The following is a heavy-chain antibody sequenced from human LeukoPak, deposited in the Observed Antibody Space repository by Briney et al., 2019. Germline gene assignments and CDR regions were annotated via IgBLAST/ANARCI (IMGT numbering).Heavy chain of an antibody. J-gene: IGHJ4*02. D-gene: IGHD3-22*01. V-gene: IGHV3-30*04. Sequence: PGGSLRLSCAASGFTFSSYAMHWVRQAPGKGLEWVAVISYDGSNKYYADSVKGRFTISRDNAKNSLYLQMNSLRAEDTALYYCARVRAYYDGSGYFDYWGQGTLVTVSS. CDR1: GFTFSSYA. CDR2: ISYDGSNK. CDR3: ARVRAYYDGSGYFDY.